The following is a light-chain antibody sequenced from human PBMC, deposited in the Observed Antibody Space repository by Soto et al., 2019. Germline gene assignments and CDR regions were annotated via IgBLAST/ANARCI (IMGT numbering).Light chain of an antibody. CDR1: QGISKY. CDR2: AAS. J-gene: IGKJ2*02. Sequence: DIQMTQSPSSLSASVGDRVTITCRASQGISKYLACYQQTPGKVPKFLIYAASTLQSGVPSRFSGSGAGTDFPLIHSGLQPEDVATYYGQQDNSVPCTCGQGTKLDIK. CDR3: QQDNSVPCT. V-gene: IGKV1-27*01.